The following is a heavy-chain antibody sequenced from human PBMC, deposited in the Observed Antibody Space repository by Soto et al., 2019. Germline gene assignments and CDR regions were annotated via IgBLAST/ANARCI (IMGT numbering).Heavy chain of an antibody. Sequence: QVQLQESGPGLVKPSQTLSLTCTVSGGSISSGDYYWSWIRQPPGKGLEWIGYIYYSGSTYYNPSLKSRLTITVETSKTQFSLQLSSVTVAATAVYYCAIYGGNSVDLDYWGQGTLVTVSS. CDR3: AIYGGNSVDLDY. J-gene: IGHJ4*02. V-gene: IGHV4-30-4*01. CDR1: GGSISSGDYY. CDR2: IYYSGST. D-gene: IGHD4-17*01.